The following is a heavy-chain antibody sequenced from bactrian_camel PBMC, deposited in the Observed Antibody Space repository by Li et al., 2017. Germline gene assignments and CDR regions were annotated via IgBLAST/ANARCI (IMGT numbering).Heavy chain of an antibody. CDR3: ATGSGSWYEGPLFGY. J-gene: IGHJ6*01. CDR1: GFAAGSDWYSNIY. V-gene: IGHV3S40*01. Sequence: QLVESGGGSVQVGGSLRLSCAGSGFAAGSDWYSNIYMGWFRQAPGKERGAVAFIYISGHSTYYAESVKGRFTISRDNAKTTVYLQMNSLKSEDTALYYCATGSGSWYEGPLFGYWGQGTQVTVS. CDR2: IYISGHST. D-gene: IGHD6*01.